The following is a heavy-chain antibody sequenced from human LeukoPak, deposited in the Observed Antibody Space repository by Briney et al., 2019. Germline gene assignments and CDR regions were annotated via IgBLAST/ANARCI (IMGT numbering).Heavy chain of an antibody. J-gene: IGHJ4*02. D-gene: IGHD3-22*01. CDR3: ARLRRNSDRSGYYYYYDY. CDR2: XXXGSNYI. Sequence: GGSLRLSCAASGYTFSSYSINWVRQAPGKGLEXXXXXXXGSNYIYYADSVRGRFSISRDDARNSLYLQMDSLRGDDTAVYYCARLRRNSDRSGYYYYYDYWGQGTLVTVSS. V-gene: IGHV3-21*01. CDR1: GYTFSSYS.